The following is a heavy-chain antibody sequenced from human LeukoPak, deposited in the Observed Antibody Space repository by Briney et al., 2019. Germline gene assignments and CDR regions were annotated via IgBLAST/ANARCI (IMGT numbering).Heavy chain of an antibody. J-gene: IGHJ4*02. CDR3: ASHSSSWYGFDY. CDR1: GVTVSSNH. D-gene: IGHD6-13*01. Sequence: GGSLRLSCAASGVTVSSNHMSWVRQAPGKGLEWVSVIYSGGSTYYTDSVKGRFTISRDNSKNTLYLQMNSLRAEDTPVCYCASHSSSWYGFDYWGQGTLVTVSS. CDR2: IYSGGST. V-gene: IGHV3-53*01.